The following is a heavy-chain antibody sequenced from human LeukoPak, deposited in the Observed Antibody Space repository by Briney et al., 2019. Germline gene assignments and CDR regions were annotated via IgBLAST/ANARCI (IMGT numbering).Heavy chain of an antibody. J-gene: IGHJ4*02. CDR1: GGSINNGGYY. CDR3: AKDRAAGPN. CDR2: IYYSGSS. D-gene: IGHD6-19*01. V-gene: IGHV4-31*03. Sequence: SETLSLTCTVSGGSINNGGYYWSWIRQHPGKGLEWIGYIYYSGSSYYNPSLRSRVTISVDTSKNHFSLKLSSVTAADTAVYYCAKDRAAGPNWGQGTLVTVSS.